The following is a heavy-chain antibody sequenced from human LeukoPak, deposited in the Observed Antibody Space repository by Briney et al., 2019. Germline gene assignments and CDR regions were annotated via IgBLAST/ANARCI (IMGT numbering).Heavy chain of an antibody. CDR3: ARDKPGSNWHFDL. V-gene: IGHV4-30-4*01. CDR1: GGSISSGDYY. CDR2: IYYSGST. Sequence: SGTLSLTCAVSGGSISSGDYYWSWIRQPPGKGLEWIGYIYYSGSTHYNPSLKSRITISVDKSKNQFSLKLSSVTAADAAVYYCARDKPGSNWHFDLWGRGTLVTVSS. D-gene: IGHD1-14*01. J-gene: IGHJ2*01.